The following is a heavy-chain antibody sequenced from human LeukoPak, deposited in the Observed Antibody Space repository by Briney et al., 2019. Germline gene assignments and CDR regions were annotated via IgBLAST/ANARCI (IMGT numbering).Heavy chain of an antibody. V-gene: IGHV3-7*03. Sequence: SGGSLRLSCVVSGFGFSSNWMTWVRQAPGKGLEFVANTNQNGDEKYYVDSVKGRFTISRDNAKNSVYLQMNNLRAEDTALYYCAKGVEGYNDYGDYFDYWGQGTLVTVSS. CDR3: AKGVEGYNDYGDYFDY. CDR2: TNQNGDEK. D-gene: IGHD4-17*01. J-gene: IGHJ4*02. CDR1: GFGFSSNW.